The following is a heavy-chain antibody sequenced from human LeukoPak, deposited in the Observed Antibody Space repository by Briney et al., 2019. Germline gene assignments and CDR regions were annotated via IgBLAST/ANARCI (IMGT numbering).Heavy chain of an antibody. CDR1: GYTFTGHY. Sequence: GASVKVSCKASGYTFTGHYMHWVRQAPGQGPEWMGWINPNSGGTNYAQKFQGRVTMTRDTSISTAYMELSRLRSDDTAVYYCARPGYCSSTSCYTKYNFNWGQGTLVTVSS. D-gene: IGHD2-2*02. CDR2: INPNSGGT. V-gene: IGHV1-2*02. J-gene: IGHJ4*02. CDR3: ARPGYCSSTSCYTKYNFN.